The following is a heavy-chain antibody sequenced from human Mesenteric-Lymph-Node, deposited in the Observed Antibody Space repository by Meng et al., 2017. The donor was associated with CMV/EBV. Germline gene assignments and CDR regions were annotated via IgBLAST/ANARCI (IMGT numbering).Heavy chain of an antibody. CDR1: GGSFSDFY. Sequence: ESLKISCAVYGGSFSDFYWSWIRQPPGKGLEWIGEITDSGRTNYNPSLESRVTISVDTSKNQFSLSLSSVTAADKAVYYCTRGGGYCSSASCYPVDPFDIWGQGTMVTVSS. CDR2: ITDSGRT. D-gene: IGHD2-2*01. CDR3: TRGGGYCSSASCYPVDPFDI. J-gene: IGHJ3*02. V-gene: IGHV4-34*01.